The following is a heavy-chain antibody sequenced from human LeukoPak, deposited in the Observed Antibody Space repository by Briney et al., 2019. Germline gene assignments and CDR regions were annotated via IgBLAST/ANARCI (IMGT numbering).Heavy chain of an antibody. CDR3: AKEMEENYYYYYGMDV. CDR2: ISYDGSNK. J-gene: IGHJ6*02. V-gene: IGHV3-30*18. Sequence: GGSLRLSCAASGFTFSSYWMSWVRQAPGKGLEWVAVISYDGSNKYYADSVKGRFTISRDNSKNTLYLQMNSLRAEDTAVYYCAKEMEENYYYYYGMDVWGQGTTVTVSS. D-gene: IGHD1-1*01. CDR1: GFTFSSYW.